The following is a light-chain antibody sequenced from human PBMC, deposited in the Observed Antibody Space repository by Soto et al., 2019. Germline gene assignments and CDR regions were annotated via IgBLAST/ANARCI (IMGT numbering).Light chain of an antibody. Sequence: EIVMTQSPAPLSVSPGERATLSCRASQSVSGTLAWSQQKPGQAPRLLIYGASTTSTGIRARFSDSGSAREFSGTISSLPSEDFEVEYYPQYNNWSHTCSKGTKVDSK. CDR2: GAS. CDR1: QSVSGT. J-gene: IGKJ1*01. CDR3: PQYNNWSHT. V-gene: IGKV3-15*01.